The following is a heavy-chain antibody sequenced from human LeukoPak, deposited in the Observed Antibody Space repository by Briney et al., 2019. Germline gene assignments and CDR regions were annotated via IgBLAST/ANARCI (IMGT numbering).Heavy chain of an antibody. J-gene: IGHJ6*03. CDR1: GFTFSNAW. D-gene: IGHD5-18*01. Sequence: PGGSLRLSCAASGFTFSNAWMSWVRQAPGKGLEWVGRIKSKTDGGTTDYAAPVKGRFTISRDDSKNTLYLQMNSLKTEDTAVYYCTTDWGQLWLRDYYYYYMDVWGKGTTVTVSS. CDR2: IKSKTDGGTT. V-gene: IGHV3-15*01. CDR3: TTDWGQLWLRDYYYYYMDV.